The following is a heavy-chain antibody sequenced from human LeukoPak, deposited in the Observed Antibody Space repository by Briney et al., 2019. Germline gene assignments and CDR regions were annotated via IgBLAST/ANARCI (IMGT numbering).Heavy chain of an antibody. D-gene: IGHD6-19*01. CDR1: GFTFSSYG. CDR3: AREGRSVSGWYHFDY. Sequence: PGGSLRLSCAASGFTFSSYGMSWVRQAPGKGLEWVSAISGSGGSTYYADSVKGRFTISRDNSKNTLYLQMNSLRAEDTAVYYCAREGRSVSGWYHFDYWGQGTLVTVSS. J-gene: IGHJ4*02. V-gene: IGHV3-23*01. CDR2: ISGSGGST.